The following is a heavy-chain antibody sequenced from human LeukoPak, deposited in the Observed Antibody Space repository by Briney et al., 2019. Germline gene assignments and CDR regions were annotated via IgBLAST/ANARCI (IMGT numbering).Heavy chain of an antibody. V-gene: IGHV3-48*03. CDR3: AELGITMIGGV. D-gene: IGHD3-10*02. Sequence: GGSLRLSCAASGFSLSSYAMSWVRQAPGKGLEWVSYISSSGSTIYYADSVKGRFTISRDNAKNSLYPQMNSLRAEDTAVYYCAELGITMIGGVWGKGTTVTISS. J-gene: IGHJ6*04. CDR1: GFSLSSYA. CDR2: ISSSGSTI.